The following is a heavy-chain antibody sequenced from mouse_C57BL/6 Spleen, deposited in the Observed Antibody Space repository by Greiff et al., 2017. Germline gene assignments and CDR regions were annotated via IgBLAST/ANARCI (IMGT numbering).Heavy chain of an antibody. J-gene: IGHJ1*03. CDR3: ARHETGGYYGYIHWYFDF. V-gene: IGHV1-62-2*01. D-gene: IGHD2-2*01. CDR2: FYPGSGSI. CDR1: GYTFTEYT. Sequence: QVQLQQSGAELVKPGASVKLSCTASGYTFTEYTIHWVKPRSGQGLEWIGWFYPGSGSIKYNEKFKDKATLTADKSSSTASMELSSLTSEDSAVYYFARHETGGYYGYIHWYFDFWGTGTTVTVSS.